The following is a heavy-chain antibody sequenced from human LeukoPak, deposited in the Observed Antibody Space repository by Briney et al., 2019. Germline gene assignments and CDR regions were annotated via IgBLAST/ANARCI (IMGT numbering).Heavy chain of an antibody. CDR1: GFPVSSNY. J-gene: IGHJ4*02. V-gene: IGHV3-66*01. CDR3: ARDIGVGATTTFDC. Sequence: GGSLRLSCAASGFPVSSNYMSWVRQAPGKGLEWVSVIYSGGSKYYADSVKGRFTISRDISKTTLYLQMISLRAGDAAVYYCARDIGVGATTTFDCWGQGTLVTVSS. CDR2: IYSGGSK. D-gene: IGHD1-26*01.